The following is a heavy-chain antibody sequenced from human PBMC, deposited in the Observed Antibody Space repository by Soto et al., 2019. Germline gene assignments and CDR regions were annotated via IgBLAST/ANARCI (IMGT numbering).Heavy chain of an antibody. V-gene: IGHV3-20*04. CDR1: GFTFDDYG. D-gene: IGHD6-19*01. CDR3: AKDRSSGWNWFDP. Sequence: PGGSLRLSCAASGFTFDDYGMSWVRQAPGKGLEWVSGINWNGGSTGYADSVKGRFTISRDNAKNSLYLQMNSLRAEDTAVYYCAKDRSSGWNWFDPWGQGTLVTVSS. CDR2: INWNGGST. J-gene: IGHJ5*02.